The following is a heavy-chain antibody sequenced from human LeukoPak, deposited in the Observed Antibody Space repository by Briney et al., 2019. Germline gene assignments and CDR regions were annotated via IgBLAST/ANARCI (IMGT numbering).Heavy chain of an antibody. D-gene: IGHD2-2*01. V-gene: IGHV3-66*02. Sequence: GGSLRLSCAASGFTVSSRYMIWVRRAPGKGLGWVSVLYSGGSTYYADSVKGRFTIPRDNSKNTLYLQMNSLRPEDTAVYYCAAGQLLWNYFDYWGQGTLVTVSS. J-gene: IGHJ4*02. CDR1: GFTVSSRY. CDR3: AAGQLLWNYFDY. CDR2: LYSGGST.